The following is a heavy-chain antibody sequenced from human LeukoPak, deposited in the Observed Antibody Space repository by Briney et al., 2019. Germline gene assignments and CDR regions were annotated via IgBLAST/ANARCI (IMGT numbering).Heavy chain of an antibody. D-gene: IGHD4-23*01. Sequence: ASVKVSCKASGGTFISYAISWVRQAPGQGLEWMGGIIPIFGTANYAQKFQGRVTITAVESLSTAYMELSSLRSEDTAVYYCARGWLAETTVVTPYNYWGQGTLVTVSS. CDR1: GGTFISYA. CDR3: ARGWLAETTVVTPYNY. J-gene: IGHJ4*02. V-gene: IGHV1-69*13. CDR2: IIPIFGTA.